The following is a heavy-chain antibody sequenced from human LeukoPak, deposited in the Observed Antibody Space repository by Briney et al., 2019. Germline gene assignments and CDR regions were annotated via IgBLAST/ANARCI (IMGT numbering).Heavy chain of an antibody. CDR1: GFTFSSYS. J-gene: IGHJ4*02. V-gene: IGHV3-21*01. Sequence: GGSLRLSCAASGFTFSSYSMNWIRQAPGKGLEWVSSISSSTSYIYYADSVKGRFTIPKDNAKNSLYLQMNSLRAEDTAVYYCARAGGSTVSHSDYWGQGTLVTVSS. CDR2: ISSSTSYI. CDR3: ARAGGSTVSHSDY. D-gene: IGHD4-17*01.